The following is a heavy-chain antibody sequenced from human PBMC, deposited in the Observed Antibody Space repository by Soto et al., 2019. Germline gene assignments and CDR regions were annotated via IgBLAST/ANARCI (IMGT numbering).Heavy chain of an antibody. V-gene: IGHV4-34*01. J-gene: IGHJ4*02. D-gene: IGHD2-15*01. CDR3: ARGPRFLNGYCSVGTCYGHRAVGY. CDR1: GGSFSGFF. CDR2: SNHNGST. Sequence: QVQLQQWGAGLLKPSETLSLTCAVYGGSFSGFFWSWIRQPPGKGLEWIGESNHNGSTSYNPSLKSRVTISVDTSKNQFSLKLTSVTAADTAVYYCARGPRFLNGYCSVGTCYGHRAVGYWGQGTLVTVSS.